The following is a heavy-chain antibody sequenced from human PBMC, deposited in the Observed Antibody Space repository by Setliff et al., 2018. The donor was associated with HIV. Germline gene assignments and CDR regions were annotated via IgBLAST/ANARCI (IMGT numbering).Heavy chain of an antibody. Sequence: PSETLSLTCAVYGGSFSGYYWSWIRQPPGKELEWTGEINHSGSTNYNPSLKSRVTISVDTSKNQFSLKLSSVTAADTAVYYCAKGGTSGRYSVLYFQHWGQGTLVTVSS. D-gene: IGHD6-19*01. J-gene: IGHJ1*01. CDR3: AKGGTSGRYSVLYFQH. CDR2: INHSGST. CDR1: GGSFSGYY. V-gene: IGHV4-34*01.